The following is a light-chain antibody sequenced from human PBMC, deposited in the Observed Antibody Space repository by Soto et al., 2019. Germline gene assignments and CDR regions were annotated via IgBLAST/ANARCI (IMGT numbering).Light chain of an antibody. CDR2: EVT. CDR1: SGDIGSYNR. J-gene: IGLJ1*01. Sequence: ALTQPASLSGSPGQSITISCTGTSGDIGSYNRVSWYQQHPGKAPKLIIYEVTDRPSGVSNRFSGYKSGNTASLTTSGLQAADEAEYYCSSYTNITTRSCVFGTGTKVTVL. CDR3: SSYTNITTRSCV. V-gene: IGLV2-14*01.